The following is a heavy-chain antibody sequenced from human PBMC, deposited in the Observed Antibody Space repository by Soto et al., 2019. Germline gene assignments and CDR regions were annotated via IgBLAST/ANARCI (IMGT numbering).Heavy chain of an antibody. V-gene: IGHV1-18*01. J-gene: IGHJ6*02. CDR3: ARGLTEMATLGWYYGMDV. D-gene: IGHD5-12*01. Sequence: ASVKVSCKASGYTFTNFGISWVRQAPGQGLEWMGWINAYNGNTNYAQMLQGRVTMTTDTSTSTAYMELRSLRSDDTAVYYCARGLTEMATLGWYYGMDVWGQGTTVTVSS. CDR1: GYTFTNFG. CDR2: INAYNGNT.